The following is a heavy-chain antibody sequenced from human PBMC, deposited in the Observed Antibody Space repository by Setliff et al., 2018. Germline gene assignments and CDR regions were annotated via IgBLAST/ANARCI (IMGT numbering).Heavy chain of an antibody. J-gene: IGHJ6*03. Sequence: SETLSLTCTVSDGSISTNYWSWIRQPPGERLEWIGFIHHSGSTHYNPSLKSRVTISVDTSKNQFSLKLSSVTAADTAVYYCARRSPAYYSDSSGYFYDTSPDMDVWGKGTKDTVSS. D-gene: IGHD3-22*01. V-gene: IGHV4-59*08. CDR1: DGSISTNY. CDR3: ARRSPAYYSDSSGYFYDTSPDMDV. CDR2: IHHSGST.